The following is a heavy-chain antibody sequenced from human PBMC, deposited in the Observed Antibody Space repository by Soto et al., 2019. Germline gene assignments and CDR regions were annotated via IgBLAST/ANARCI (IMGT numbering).Heavy chain of an antibody. V-gene: IGHV3-74*01. CDR3: ATAGQYRFDN. CDR2: IDSGGRTI. Sequence: EVQLVESGGTLVHPGGSLRLSCAASGFTFGSYWMHWVRQAPGKGLVWVSRIDSGGRTIDYADSVRGRFTISRDNAKNTLYLQMSSLTVEDTAVYYCATAGQYRFDNWGQGTLVTVSS. D-gene: IGHD2-2*02. J-gene: IGHJ4*02. CDR1: GFTFGSYW.